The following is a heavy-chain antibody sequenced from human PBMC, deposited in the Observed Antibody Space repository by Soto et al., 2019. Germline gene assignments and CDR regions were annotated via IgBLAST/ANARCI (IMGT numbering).Heavy chain of an antibody. CDR1: GFTFSTSW. Sequence: EVQLLGSGGGLVQPGGSLRLSCVGSGFTFSTSWMNWVRQAPGKGLEGVANINPDGNVGTYVDSVRGRFTTSRDNAKNSLYLQMNSLRADDTAVYFCAGWGGHDYNYWVQVIMVTVSS. J-gene: IGHJ4*02. CDR2: INPDGNVG. CDR3: AGWGGHDYNY. D-gene: IGHD4-4*01. V-gene: IGHV3-7*03.